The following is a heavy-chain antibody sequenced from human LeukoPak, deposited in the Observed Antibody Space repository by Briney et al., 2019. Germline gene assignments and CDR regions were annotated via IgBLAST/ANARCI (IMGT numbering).Heavy chain of an antibody. V-gene: IGHV4-59*01. CDR1: AGSISSYY. Sequence: PSETLSLTCTVSAGSISSYYWIWVRQPPGEGLEWIGYIYYSGSTNYNPSLKSRVTISVDTSKNQFSLKLSPVTAADTAVYYCAREGHYFDYWGQGTLVTVSS. CDR2: IYYSGST. CDR3: AREGHYFDY. J-gene: IGHJ4*02.